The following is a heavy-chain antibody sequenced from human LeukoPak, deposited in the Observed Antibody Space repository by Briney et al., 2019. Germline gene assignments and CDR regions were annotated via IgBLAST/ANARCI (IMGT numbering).Heavy chain of an antibody. V-gene: IGHV3-7*01. Sequence: PGGSLRLSCAASGFSFSNFWMAWVRQPPGEGLEWVANMKPDASHISYVDSVEGRFTISRDNAKNSLYLQMDSLRAEDTAVYYCVRDSRTYGYFWGGGTLVTVSS. CDR2: MKPDASHI. J-gene: IGHJ4*02. CDR1: GFSFSNFW. CDR3: VRDSRTYGYF. D-gene: IGHD3-10*01.